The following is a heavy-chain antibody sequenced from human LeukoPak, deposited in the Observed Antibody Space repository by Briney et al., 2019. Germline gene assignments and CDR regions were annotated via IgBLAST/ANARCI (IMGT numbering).Heavy chain of an antibody. Sequence: ASVKVSCKASGYTFTSYGISWVRQAPGQGLEWMGWISTNTGNPTYAQGFTGRFVFSLDTSVSTAYLQISSLKAEDTAVYYCAEWSSWTGGHFDYWGQGTLVTVSS. D-gene: IGHD6-13*01. CDR3: AEWSSWTGGHFDY. V-gene: IGHV7-4-1*02. CDR2: ISTNTGNP. CDR1: GYTFTSYG. J-gene: IGHJ4*02.